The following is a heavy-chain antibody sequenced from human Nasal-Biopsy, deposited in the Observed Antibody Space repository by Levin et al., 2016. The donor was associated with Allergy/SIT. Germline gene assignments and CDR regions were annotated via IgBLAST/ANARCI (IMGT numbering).Heavy chain of an antibody. CDR3: ARRPIGYSDY. Sequence: SETLSLTCTVSGGSISSSGYLWDWIRQPPGKGLEWIGSISYSGTTYYNPSLKSRVTISADTSKSQFFMRLSSVAAADTAVYYCARRPIGYSDYWGQGTLVTVPS. J-gene: IGHJ4*02. CDR1: GGSISSSGYL. V-gene: IGHV4-39*01. CDR2: ISYSGTT.